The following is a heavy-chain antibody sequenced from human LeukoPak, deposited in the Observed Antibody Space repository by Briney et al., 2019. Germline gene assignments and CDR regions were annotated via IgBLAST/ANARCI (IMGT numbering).Heavy chain of an antibody. Sequence: SETLSLTCTVSGGSISSSHYYWGWIRQTPGKGLEWIGTIYYSGTTYYNPSLESRAAISEDTSKNQFSLTLRSVTAADTAVYYCARQISDYYYYYIDVWGKGTTVTVSS. V-gene: IGHV4-39*01. CDR1: GGSISSSHYY. CDR3: ARQISDYYYYYIDV. CDR2: IYYSGTT. D-gene: IGHD3-10*01. J-gene: IGHJ6*03.